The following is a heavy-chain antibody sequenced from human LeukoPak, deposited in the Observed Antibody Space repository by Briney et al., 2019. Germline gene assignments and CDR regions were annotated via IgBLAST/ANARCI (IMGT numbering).Heavy chain of an antibody. CDR1: GFTFSSYT. CDR2: IRYDGSNK. D-gene: IGHD6-13*01. CDR3: AKGQTYSSSWYSAFDI. V-gene: IGHV3-30*02. J-gene: IGHJ3*02. Sequence: GGSLRLSCAASGFTFSSYTMNWVRQAPGKGLEWVAFIRYDGSNKYYADSVKGRFTISRDNSKNTLYLQMNSLRAEDTAVYYCAKGQTYSSSWYSAFDIWGQGTMVTVSS.